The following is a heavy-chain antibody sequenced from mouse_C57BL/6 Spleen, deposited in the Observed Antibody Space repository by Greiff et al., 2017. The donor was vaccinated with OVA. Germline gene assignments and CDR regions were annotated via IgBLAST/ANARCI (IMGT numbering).Heavy chain of an antibody. J-gene: IGHJ3*01. Sequence: QVQLQQPGAELVKPGASVKMSCKASGYTFTSYWITWVKQRPGQGLEWIGDIYPGSGSTNYNEKFKSKATLTVDTSSSTAYMQLSSLTSEDSAVYYCAREGGLDSSGTAWFAYWGQGTLVTVSA. CDR2: IYPGSGST. V-gene: IGHV1-55*01. D-gene: IGHD3-2*02. CDR1: GYTFTSYW. CDR3: AREGGLDSSGTAWFAY.